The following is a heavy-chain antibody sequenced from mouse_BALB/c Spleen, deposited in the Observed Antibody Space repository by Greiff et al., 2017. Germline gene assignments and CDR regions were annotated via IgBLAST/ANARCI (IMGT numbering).Heavy chain of an antibody. CDR2: IYPYNGGT. J-gene: IGHJ3*01. CDR1: GYTFTDYN. V-gene: IGHV1S29*02. CDR3: ARDYRYDRFAY. D-gene: IGHD2-14*01. Sequence: EVKLQESGPELVKPGASVKISCKASGYTFTDYNMHWVKQSHGKSLEWIGYIYPYNGGTGYNQKFKSKATLTVDNSSSTAYMELRSLTSEDSAVYYCARDYRYDRFAYWGQGTLVTVSA.